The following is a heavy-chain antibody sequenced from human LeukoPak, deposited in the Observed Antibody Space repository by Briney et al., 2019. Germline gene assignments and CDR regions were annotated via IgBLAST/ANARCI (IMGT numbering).Heavy chain of an antibody. V-gene: IGHV4-31*03. CDR2: IYYSGNT. Sequence: PSETLSLTCTVSGASISSGGYYWSWVRQHPGKGLEWIGYIYYSGNTYYNPSLKSRVAISVDTSNNQFSLKLNSVTAADTAVYYCARTGRVPFYYFDYWGQGTLVTVSS. J-gene: IGHJ4*02. CDR1: GASISSGGYY. CDR3: ARTGRVPFYYFDY. D-gene: IGHD2/OR15-2a*01.